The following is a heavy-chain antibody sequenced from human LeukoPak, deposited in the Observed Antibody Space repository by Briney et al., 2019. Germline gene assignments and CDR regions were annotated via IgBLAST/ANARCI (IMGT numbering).Heavy chain of an antibody. CDR3: ARDHLWFGASQGHYGMDV. D-gene: IGHD3-10*01. J-gene: IGHJ6*04. CDR1: GGSVSSGSYY. V-gene: IGHV4-61*01. Sequence: SETLSLTCTVPGGSVSSGSYYWSWIRQPPGKGLEWIGYIYYSGSIKYNPSLKSRVTISVDTSKNQFSLKLSSVTAADTAVYYCARDHLWFGASQGHYGMDVWGRGTTVTVSS. CDR2: IYYSGSI.